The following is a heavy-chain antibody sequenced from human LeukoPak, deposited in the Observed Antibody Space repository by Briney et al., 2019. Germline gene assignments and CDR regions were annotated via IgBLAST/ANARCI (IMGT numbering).Heavy chain of an antibody. CDR3: AGGYSGSSPFDR. J-gene: IGHJ4*02. CDR1: GRSLCKYY. V-gene: IGHV4-4*08. CDR2: IYTSGSN. D-gene: IGHD6-13*01. Sequence: SSDPLSLTCTLSGRSLCKYYWLWLRHPPGKGREGFGYIYTSGSNNYTPSHKSRVTISRDTSKNEFPLKLSSVTAADAAVYIWAGGYSGSSPFDRWGQGTLVTVSS.